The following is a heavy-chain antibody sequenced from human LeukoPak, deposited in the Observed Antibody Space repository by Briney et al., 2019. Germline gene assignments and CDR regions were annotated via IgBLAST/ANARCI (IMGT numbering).Heavy chain of an antibody. CDR1: GFTFSSYW. CDR3: ARDRDYSNYFIDY. J-gene: IGHJ4*02. Sequence: GGSLRLSCAASGFTFSSYWMHWVRQAPGKGLVWVSRINTDGSSTSYADSVKGRFTISRDNAKNTLYLQMNSLRAEDTAVYYCARDRDYSNYFIDYWGQGTLVTVSS. D-gene: IGHD4-11*01. CDR2: INTDGSST. V-gene: IGHV3-74*01.